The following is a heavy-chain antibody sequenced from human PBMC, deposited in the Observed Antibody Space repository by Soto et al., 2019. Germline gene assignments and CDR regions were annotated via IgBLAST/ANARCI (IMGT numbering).Heavy chain of an antibody. CDR3: ARVPSRSRFGTDDYDFWSGPDPGLLDYYYYGMDV. CDR1: GFTFSSYA. CDR2: ISYDGSNK. Sequence: PGGSLRLSCAASGFTFSSYAMHWVRQAPGKGLEWVAVISYDGSNKYYADPVKGRFTISRDNSKNTQYLQMNSLRAADTAVYYCARVPSRSRFGTDDYDFWSGPDPGLLDYYYYGMDVWGQGTTVTVSS. D-gene: IGHD3-3*01. V-gene: IGHV3-30-3*01. J-gene: IGHJ6*02.